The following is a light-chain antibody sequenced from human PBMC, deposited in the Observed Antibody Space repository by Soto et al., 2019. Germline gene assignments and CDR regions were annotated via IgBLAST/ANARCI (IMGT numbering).Light chain of an antibody. CDR1: QSVSSNY. J-gene: IGKJ1*01. CDR2: RAF. CDR3: EYYCEQPKT. V-gene: IGKV3-20*01. Sequence: TVLTPSPLPLPFPPAERATLSGRASQSVSSNYFAWYRQKRGQALRLLIYRAFSKATGSADRFSGSGSGTDFGLTISRLKPEHFAVYFSEYYCEQPKTFGQGTKVDIK.